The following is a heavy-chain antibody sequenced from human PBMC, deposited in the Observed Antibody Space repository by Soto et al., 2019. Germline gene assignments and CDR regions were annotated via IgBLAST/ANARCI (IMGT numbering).Heavy chain of an antibody. J-gene: IGHJ4*02. CDR3: ARGRYGDY. CDR1: GYAFTTYG. V-gene: IGHV1-18*01. D-gene: IGHD1-1*01. Sequence: QVHLVQSGAEVKKPGASVKVSCKGSGYAFTTYGITWVRQAPGQGLEWMGWISAHNGNTNYAQELQSRVTVTRDTSTSTAYMELRSLRSDDTAVYYCARGRYGDYWGQGALVTVSS. CDR2: ISAHNGNT.